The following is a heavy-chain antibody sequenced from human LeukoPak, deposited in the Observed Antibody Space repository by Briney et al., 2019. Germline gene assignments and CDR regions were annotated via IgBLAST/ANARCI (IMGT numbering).Heavy chain of an antibody. D-gene: IGHD6-13*01. CDR1: GYTFTGYY. CDR2: INPKSGGT. CDR3: ARVRYSSSWYHYYYYMDV. V-gene: IGHV1-2*02. J-gene: IGHJ6*03. Sequence: ASVKVSCKASGYTFTGYYMHWVRQAPGQGLEWMGWINPKSGGTNYAQKFQGRVTMTRDTSISTAYMELSRLRSDVTAVYYCARVRYSSSWYHYYYYMDVWGKGTTVTVSS.